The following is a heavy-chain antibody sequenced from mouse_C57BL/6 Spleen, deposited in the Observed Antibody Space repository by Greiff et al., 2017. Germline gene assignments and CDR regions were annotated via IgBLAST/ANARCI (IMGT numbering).Heavy chain of an antibody. Sequence: QVQLKQSGAELARPGASVKLSCKASGYTFTSYGISWVKQRTGQGLEWIGEIYPRSGNTYYNEKFKGKATLTADKSSSTAYMELRSLTSEDSAVYFCARGGATVVAKGYAMDYWGQGTSVTVSS. CDR1: GYTFTSYG. CDR3: ARGGATVVAKGYAMDY. CDR2: IYPRSGNT. J-gene: IGHJ4*01. V-gene: IGHV1-81*01. D-gene: IGHD1-1*01.